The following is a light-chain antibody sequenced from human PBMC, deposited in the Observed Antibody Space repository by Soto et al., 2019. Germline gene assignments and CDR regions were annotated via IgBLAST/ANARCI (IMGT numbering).Light chain of an antibody. Sequence: EIVLTQSPGTLSLSPGERAALSCRASQSVDSSYLAWYQQKPGQAPRLLIYGASSRATGIPDRFSGSGSGTDFTLTISRLEPEDFAVYYCQHYGRSTVTFGPGTQVDIK. CDR2: GAS. V-gene: IGKV3-20*01. CDR3: QHYGRSTVT. CDR1: QSVDSSY. J-gene: IGKJ3*01.